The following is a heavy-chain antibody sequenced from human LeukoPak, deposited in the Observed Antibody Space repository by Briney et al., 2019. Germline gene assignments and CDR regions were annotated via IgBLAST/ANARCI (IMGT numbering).Heavy chain of an antibody. Sequence: GGSLRLSCAASGFTFSSNSMNWVRQAPGKGLEWISYISSSGTTIHYADSVRGRFSISRDNSKNTLYLQMNSLRAEDTAVYCCARDAYYYDSSGPIWGQGTLVTVSS. V-gene: IGHV3-48*01. CDR1: GFTFSSNS. CDR2: ISSSGTTI. CDR3: ARDAYYYDSSGPI. J-gene: IGHJ4*02. D-gene: IGHD3-22*01.